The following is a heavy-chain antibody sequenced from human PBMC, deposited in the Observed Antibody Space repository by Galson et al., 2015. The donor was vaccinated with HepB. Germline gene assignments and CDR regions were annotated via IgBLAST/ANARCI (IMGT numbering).Heavy chain of an antibody. CDR2: ISSSSTTL. Sequence: SLRLSCAASGFTFSSYSMNWVRRAPGKGLEWVSFISSSSTTLYYADSVKGRFTISRDDAKNSLYLQMNSLRAEDTAVYYCARDLTGYSSTWRRYWFFDLWGRGTLVTASS. J-gene: IGHJ2*01. CDR3: ARDLTGYSSTWRRYWFFDL. D-gene: IGHD6-13*01. V-gene: IGHV3-48*04. CDR1: GFTFSSYS.